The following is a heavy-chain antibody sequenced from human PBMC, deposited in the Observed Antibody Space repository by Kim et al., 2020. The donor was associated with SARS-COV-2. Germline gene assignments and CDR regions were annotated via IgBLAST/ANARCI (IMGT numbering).Heavy chain of an antibody. Sequence: SETLSLTCTVSGGSISSSSYYWGWIRQPPGKGLEWIGTIYYSGSLYYNPSLRSRVTISVDTSENQFSLKLSSVTAADTAVYYCARQRWERPGDYWGQGTPVTVPS. D-gene: IGHD1-26*01. CDR3: ARQRWERPGDY. CDR1: GGSISSSSYY. V-gene: IGHV4-39*01. CDR2: IYYSGSL. J-gene: IGHJ4*02.